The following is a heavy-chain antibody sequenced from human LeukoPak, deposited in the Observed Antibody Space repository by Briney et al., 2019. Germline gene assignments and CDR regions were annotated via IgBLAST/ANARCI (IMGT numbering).Heavy chain of an antibody. Sequence: GGSLRLSCAASGFTFSSYGMHWVRQAPGKGLEWVAVIWYDGSNKYYADSVKGRFTISRDNSKNTLYLQMNSLRAEDTAVYYCAKARQIVVVITPLGYWGQGTLVTVSS. CDR3: AKARQIVVVITPLGY. V-gene: IGHV3-33*06. CDR2: IWYDGSNK. J-gene: IGHJ4*02. CDR1: GFTFSSYG. D-gene: IGHD3-22*01.